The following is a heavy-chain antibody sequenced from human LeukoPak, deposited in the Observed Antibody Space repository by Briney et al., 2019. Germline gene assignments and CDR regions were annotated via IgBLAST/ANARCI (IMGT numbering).Heavy chain of an antibody. D-gene: IGHD3-22*01. CDR3: AKGDYQRITMIVVVPGAFDI. Sequence: TGGSLRLSCAASGFTFDDYAMHWVRQAPGKGLEWVSGISWNSGSIGYADSVKGRFTISRDNAKNSLYLQMNSLRAEDTALYYCAKGDYQRITMIVVVPGAFDIWGQGTMVTVSS. J-gene: IGHJ3*02. CDR1: GFTFDDYA. CDR2: ISWNSGSI. V-gene: IGHV3-9*01.